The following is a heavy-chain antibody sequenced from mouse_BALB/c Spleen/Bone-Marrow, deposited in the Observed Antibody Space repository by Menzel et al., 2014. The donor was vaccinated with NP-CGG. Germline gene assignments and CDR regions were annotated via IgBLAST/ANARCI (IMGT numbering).Heavy chain of an antibody. CDR2: INPNSGRK. V-gene: IGHV1S81*02. D-gene: IGHD2-1*01. J-gene: IGHJ2*01. CDR1: GYTFTSYW. Sequence: QVQLQQSGTELVKPGASVKLSCKASGYTFTSYWMHWVKQRPGQGLEWIGEINPNSGRKNYNEKFKSKATLTVDRSSSPAYMQLSSLTSEDSSLYYWARKKDGNYDYFYYWGQGTTLTVSS. CDR3: ARKKDGNYDYFYY.